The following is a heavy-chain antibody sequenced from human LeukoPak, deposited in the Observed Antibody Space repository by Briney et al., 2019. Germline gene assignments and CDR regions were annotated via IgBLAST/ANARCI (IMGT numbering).Heavy chain of an antibody. CDR1: GGTFSSYA. CDR3: AREGGYSYAFDP. CDR2: IIPIFGTA. Sequence: ASVKVSCKASGGTFSSYAISWVRPAPGQGLEWMGGIIPIFGTANYAQKFQGRVTITADESTSTAYMELSSLRSEDTAVYYCAREGGYSYAFDPWGQGTLVTVSS. D-gene: IGHD5-18*01. V-gene: IGHV1-69*01. J-gene: IGHJ5*02.